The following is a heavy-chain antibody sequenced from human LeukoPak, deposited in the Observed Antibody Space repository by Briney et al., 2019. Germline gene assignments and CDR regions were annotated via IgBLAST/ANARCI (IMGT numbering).Heavy chain of an antibody. CDR3: ARDLSSSWYSLAY. CDR2: INWDGGAY. Sequence: GGSLRLSCTDSGNTFDDYGMTWVRQAPGKGLEWVSGINWDGGAYNYAASVKGRFTISRDNAKNSLYLEMNSLRVKDTAVYFCARDLSSSWYSLAYWGQGILVIVSS. V-gene: IGHV3-20*04. D-gene: IGHD3-22*01. J-gene: IGHJ4*02. CDR1: GNTFDDYG.